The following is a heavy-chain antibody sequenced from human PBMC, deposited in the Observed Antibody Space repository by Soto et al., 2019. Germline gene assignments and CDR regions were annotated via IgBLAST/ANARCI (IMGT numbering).Heavy chain of an antibody. V-gene: IGHV2-5*02. CDR3: AHRPGFSMAFDY. CDR2: IYWDDDT. Sequence: SRPALVKPAQSLTLNCALSGFSLSTSGMGVGWIRQPPGKALEWLALIYWDDDTRFSPSLNSRLAITKDTSKSQVVLTMTHMDPVDTATYYCAHRPGFSMAFDYWGPGSLVTVSS. CDR1: GFSLSTSGMG. J-gene: IGHJ4*02. D-gene: IGHD3-10*01.